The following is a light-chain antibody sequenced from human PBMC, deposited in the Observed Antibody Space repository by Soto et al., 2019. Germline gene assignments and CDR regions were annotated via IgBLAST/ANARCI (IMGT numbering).Light chain of an antibody. CDR1: QSISSY. CDR2: AAS. CDR3: QQSYSTPLT. Sequence: DFQITQSPSSLSASVGDRVTITCRASQSISSYLNWYQQKPGKAPKLLIYAASSLQSGVPSRFSGSGSGTDFTLTISSLQPEDFATYYCQQSYSTPLTFGGGTKVDIK. J-gene: IGKJ4*01. V-gene: IGKV1-39*01.